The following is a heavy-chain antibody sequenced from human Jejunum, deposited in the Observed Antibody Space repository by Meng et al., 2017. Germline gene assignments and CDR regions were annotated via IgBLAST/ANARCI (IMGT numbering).Heavy chain of an antibody. V-gene: IGHV3-7*01. J-gene: IGHJ4*02. D-gene: IGHD2-15*01. CDR2: IKTDGSEE. CDR1: GFIFNNYW. CDR3: TRYRDSIDY. Sequence: GESLKISCATSGFIFNNYWMNWVRQAPGKGLEWVANIKTDGSEEYYVDSVKGRFTISRDNAKNSLYLQMHSLRVEDTAVYYCTRYRDSIDYWGQGNLVNVAS.